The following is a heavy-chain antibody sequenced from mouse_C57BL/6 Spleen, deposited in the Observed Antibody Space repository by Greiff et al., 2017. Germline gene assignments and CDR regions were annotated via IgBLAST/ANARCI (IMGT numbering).Heavy chain of an antibody. Sequence: VQLQQSGPELVKPGASVKISCKASGYSFTDYNMNWVKQSNGKSLEWIGVINPNYGTTSYNQKFKGKATLTVDQSSSTAYMQLNSLTSEDSAVYYCARERFITTVVATRYFDYWGQGTTLTVSS. CDR3: ARERFITTVVATRYFDY. CDR2: INPNYGTT. V-gene: IGHV1-39*01. D-gene: IGHD1-1*01. J-gene: IGHJ2*01. CDR1: GYSFTDYN.